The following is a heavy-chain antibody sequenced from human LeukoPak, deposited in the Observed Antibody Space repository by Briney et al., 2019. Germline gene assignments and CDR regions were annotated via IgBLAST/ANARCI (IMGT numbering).Heavy chain of an antibody. CDR3: ASNYYYYYYMDV. CDR1: GYTFTSYY. J-gene: IGHJ6*03. CDR2: IIPIFGTA. Sequence: SVKVSCKASGYTFTSYYMHWVRQAPGQGLEWMGGIIPIFGTANYAQKFQGRVTITADESTSTAYMELSSLRSEDTAVYYCASNYYYYYYMDVWGKGTTVTISS. V-gene: IGHV1-69*13.